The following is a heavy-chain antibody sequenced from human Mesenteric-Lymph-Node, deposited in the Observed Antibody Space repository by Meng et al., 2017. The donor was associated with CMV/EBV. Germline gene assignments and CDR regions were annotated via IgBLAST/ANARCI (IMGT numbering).Heavy chain of an antibody. D-gene: IGHD3-10*01. Sequence: SGGSISSGGYYWSWIRQHPGKGLEWIGYIYYSGSTYYNPSLKSRVTISVDTSKNQFSLKLSSVTVADTAVYYCARATYGSGSYSDYWGQGTLVTVSS. J-gene: IGHJ4*02. CDR1: GGSISSGGYY. CDR2: IYYSGST. CDR3: ARATYGSGSYSDY. V-gene: IGHV4-31*02.